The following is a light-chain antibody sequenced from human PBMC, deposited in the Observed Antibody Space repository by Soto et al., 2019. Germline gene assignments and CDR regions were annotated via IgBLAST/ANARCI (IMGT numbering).Light chain of an antibody. Sequence: EIVLTQSPGTLSLSPGERATLSCRASQSVSSSYLAWYQQKPGQAPRLLIYGASSRATGIPDRFSGSGSGTDFTLTISRLEPEHFAVYYCQQYGAYTFGQGTKLEIK. J-gene: IGKJ2*01. CDR3: QQYGAYT. V-gene: IGKV3-20*01. CDR2: GAS. CDR1: QSVSSSY.